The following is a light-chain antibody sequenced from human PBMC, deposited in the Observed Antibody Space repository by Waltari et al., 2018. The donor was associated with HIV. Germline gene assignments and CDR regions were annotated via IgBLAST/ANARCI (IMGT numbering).Light chain of an antibody. V-gene: IGLV3-21*02. CDR3: QVWDITTDHHV. J-gene: IGLJ1*01. CDR2: DDI. CDR1: NIGSKS. Sequence: SYVLTPAPSVSVAPGPTARHTFGGNNIGSKSVHWYQQMPGQAPVLVVYDDIDRPSGIPERFSGSNSGNTATLTISRVEAGDEADYYCQVWDITTDHHVFGNGTKVTVL.